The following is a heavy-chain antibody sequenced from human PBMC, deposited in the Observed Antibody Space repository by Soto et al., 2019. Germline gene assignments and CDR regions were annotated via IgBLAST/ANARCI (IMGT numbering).Heavy chain of an antibody. CDR2: INGDTGDT. CDR1: AYTFTSYS. D-gene: IGHD3-9*01. CDR3: ARDGFYDILTGYLDS. Sequence: ASVKVSCKASAYTFTSYSMHWVRQAPGQRLEWMGWINGDTGDTKYSQKFQDRVTITRDTSASTAYMELSSLRSEDTAVYYCARDGFYDILTGYLDSWGQGTVVTVSS. V-gene: IGHV1-3*01. J-gene: IGHJ4*02.